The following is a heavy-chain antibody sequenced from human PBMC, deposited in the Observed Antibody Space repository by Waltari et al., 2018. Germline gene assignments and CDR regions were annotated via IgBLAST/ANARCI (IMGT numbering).Heavy chain of an antibody. CDR3: ARPGRVGGGSLMALDY. CDR2: FVYNANT. J-gene: IGHJ4*02. CDR1: GDSISSTSYY. V-gene: IGHV4-39*02. Sequence: QLHLQESGPGLVKPSETLSLTCSVSGDSISSTSYYWGWIRQPPGKGLEWIGSFVYNANTYYNPSLKGRVSISVDTSKNHFSLQLMSVTAADTAIYYCARPGRVGGGSLMALDYWGQGTLVTVSS. D-gene: IGHD2-15*01.